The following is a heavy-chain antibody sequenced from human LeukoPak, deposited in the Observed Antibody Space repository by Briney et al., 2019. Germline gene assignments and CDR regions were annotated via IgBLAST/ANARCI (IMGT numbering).Heavy chain of an antibody. V-gene: IGHV1-2*02. D-gene: IGHD3-10*01. J-gene: IGHJ4*02. Sequence: GASVKVSCKASGYTFTGYYMHWVRQAPGQGLEWMGWINPNSGGTNYAQKFRGRVTMTRDTSISTAYMELSRLRSDDTAVYYCARSTPYGSGTFEWGQGTLVTVSS. CDR2: INPNSGGT. CDR3: ARSTPYGSGTFE. CDR1: GYTFTGYY.